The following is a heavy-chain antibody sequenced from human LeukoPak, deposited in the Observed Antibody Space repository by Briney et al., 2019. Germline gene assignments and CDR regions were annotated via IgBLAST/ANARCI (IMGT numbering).Heavy chain of an antibody. CDR3: ARAMVRRVGYYYYMDV. CDR1: GGTFSSYA. D-gene: IGHD3-10*01. CDR2: IIPIFGTA. J-gene: IGHJ6*03. V-gene: IGHV1-69*05. Sequence: SVKVSCRASGGTFSSYAISWVRQAPGQGLEWMGGIIPIFGTANYAQKFQGRVTITTDESTSTAYMELSSLRSEDTAVYYCARAMVRRVGYYYYMDVWGKGTTVTVSS.